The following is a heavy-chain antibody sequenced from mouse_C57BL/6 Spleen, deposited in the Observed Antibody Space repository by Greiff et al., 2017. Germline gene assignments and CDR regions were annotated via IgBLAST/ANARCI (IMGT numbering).Heavy chain of an antibody. CDR2: IDPSDSYT. V-gene: IGHV1-69*01. J-gene: IGHJ2*01. Sequence: QVQLQQPGAELVMPGASVKLSCKASGYTFTSYWMHWVKQRPGQGLEWIGEIDPSDSYTNYNQKFKGKSTLTVDKSSSTAYMQLSSLTSEDSAVYCGARGEGGYYFDYWGQGTTLTVSS. CDR1: GYTFTSYW. CDR3: ARGEGGYYFDY.